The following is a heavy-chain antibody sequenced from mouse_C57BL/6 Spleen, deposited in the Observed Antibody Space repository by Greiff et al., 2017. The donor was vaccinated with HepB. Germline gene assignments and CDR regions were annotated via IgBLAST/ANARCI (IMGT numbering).Heavy chain of an antibody. CDR2: IDPSDSYT. CDR1: GYTFTSYW. V-gene: IGHV1-59*01. CDR3: ARSDTTGD. J-gene: IGHJ3*01. D-gene: IGHD1-1*01. Sequence: QVQLQQSGAELVRPGTSVKLSCKASGYTFTSYWMHWVKQRPGQGLEWIGVIDPSDSYTNYNQKFKGKATLTVDTSSSTAYMQLSSLTSEDSAVYYCARSDTTGDWGQGTLVTVSA.